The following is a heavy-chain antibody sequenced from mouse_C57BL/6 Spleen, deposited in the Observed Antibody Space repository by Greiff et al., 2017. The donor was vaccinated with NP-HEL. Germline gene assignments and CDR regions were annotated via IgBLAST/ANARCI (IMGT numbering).Heavy chain of an antibody. Sequence: QVQLQQSGAELARPGASVKLSCKASGYTFTSYGISWVKQRTGQGLEWIGEIYPRSGNTYYNEKFKGKATLTADKSSSTAYMELRSLTSEDSAVYFCAVQEGGTAQATYHYWGQGTTLTVSS. J-gene: IGHJ2*01. V-gene: IGHV1-81*01. CDR1: GYTFTSYG. CDR2: IYPRSGNT. D-gene: IGHD3-2*02. CDR3: AVQEGGTAQATYHY.